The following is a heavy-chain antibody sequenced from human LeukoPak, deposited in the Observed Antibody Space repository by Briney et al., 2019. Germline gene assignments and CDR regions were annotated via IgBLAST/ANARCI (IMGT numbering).Heavy chain of an antibody. D-gene: IGHD3-9*01. CDR2: IIPILGIA. CDR1: GGTFSSYT. CDR3: AREEPPYDILTGYYTKGVFDY. Sequence: GSSVQVSCKASGGTFSSYTISWVRQAPGQGLEWMGRIIPILGIANYAQKFQGRVTITADKSTSTAYMELSSLRSEDTAVYYFAREEPPYDILTGYYTKGVFDYWGQGTLVTVSS. V-gene: IGHV1-69*02. J-gene: IGHJ4*02.